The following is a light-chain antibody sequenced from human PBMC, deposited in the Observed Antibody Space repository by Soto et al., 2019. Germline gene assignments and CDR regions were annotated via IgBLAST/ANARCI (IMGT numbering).Light chain of an antibody. V-gene: IGKV4-1*01. CDR2: WAS. CDR1: QSVLYSSNNKNF. J-gene: IGKJ1*01. Sequence: DFVMTQSPDSLAVSLGERATINCKSSQSVLYSSNNKNFLAWYQQKPRQPPKLLIYWASTRESGVPDRFSGSGSGTDFTLTISSLQAEDVAVYYCQQYYSTPRTFGQGTKVEIK. CDR3: QQYYSTPRT.